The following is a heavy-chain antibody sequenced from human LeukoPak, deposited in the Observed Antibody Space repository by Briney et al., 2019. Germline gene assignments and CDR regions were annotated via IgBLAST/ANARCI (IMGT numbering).Heavy chain of an antibody. D-gene: IGHD6-13*01. Sequence: GGSLRLSCAASGFTVSSNYMSWVRQAPGKGLEWVSVIYSGGSTYYADSVKGRFTISRDNSKNTLYLQMNSLRAEDTAVYYCARGLLAAAATTTGDYFDYWGQGTLVTVSS. V-gene: IGHV3-53*01. CDR2: IYSGGST. CDR1: GFTVSSNY. CDR3: ARGLLAAAATTTGDYFDY. J-gene: IGHJ4*02.